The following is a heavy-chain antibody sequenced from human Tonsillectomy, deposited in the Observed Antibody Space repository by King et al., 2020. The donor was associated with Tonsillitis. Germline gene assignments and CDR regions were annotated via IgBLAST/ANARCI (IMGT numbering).Heavy chain of an antibody. CDR3: ARDWGYCSGGSCYHYGLGV. CDR2: TYYRSKWYN. J-gene: IGHJ6*02. V-gene: IGHV6-1*01. CDR1: GDSVSSNRAA. D-gene: IGHD2-15*01. Sequence: VQLQQSGPGLVKPAQTLSLTCAISGDSVSSNRAAWHWIRQSPSRGLEWLGRTYYRSKWYNDYAVSVKSRIMINPDTSKNQFSLQLNSVTPEDTSVYYCARDWGYCSGGSCYHYGLGVWGQGTTVTVSS.